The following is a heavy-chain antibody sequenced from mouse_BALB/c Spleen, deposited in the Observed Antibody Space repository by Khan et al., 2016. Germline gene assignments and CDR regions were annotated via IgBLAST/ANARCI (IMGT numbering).Heavy chain of an antibody. D-gene: IGHD2-1*01. Sequence: EVQLVESGGGLVQPGGSMTLSCITSGFTFSNFWMNWVRHSPEKGLEWVAEIRLKSNNFATHYAESVKGRFTISRDDSKSSVYLQMNNLRAEDTGSYYCTRVGNYDFDYWGQGTTLTVSS. CDR1: GFTFSNFW. CDR3: TRVGNYDFDY. J-gene: IGHJ2*01. V-gene: IGHV6-6*02. CDR2: IRLKSNNFAT.